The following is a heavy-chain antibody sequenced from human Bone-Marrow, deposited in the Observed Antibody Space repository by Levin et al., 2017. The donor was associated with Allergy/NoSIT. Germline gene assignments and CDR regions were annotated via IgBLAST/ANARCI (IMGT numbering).Heavy chain of an antibody. V-gene: IGHV3-72*01. D-gene: IGHD4-11*01. CDR3: TRGLPPKYSYYMDV. Sequence: PGGSLRLSCAASGFTFSDHYMDWVRQAPGKGLEWVARIRNRANAYTTEYAASVKGRFTISRDDSKNSLFLEMNNLEIEDTATYYCTRGLPPKYSYYMDVWGIGTTITVSS. CDR1: GFTFSDHY. J-gene: IGHJ6*03. CDR2: IRNRANAYTT.